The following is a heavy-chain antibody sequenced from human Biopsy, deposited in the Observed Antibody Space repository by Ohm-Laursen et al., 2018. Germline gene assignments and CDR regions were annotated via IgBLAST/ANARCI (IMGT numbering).Heavy chain of an antibody. CDR1: GFTFSDYY. CDR2: ISGSGTTI. V-gene: IGHV3-11*01. D-gene: IGHD3-10*01. J-gene: IGHJ4*02. CDR3: ARDGAGSYHDY. Sequence: GSLRLSCAASGFTFSDYYMSWIRQAPGKGLEWLSYISGSGTTIFYAYSVKGQFTVSRDNAKNSLYLQMSSLTVEDTAVYYCARDGAGSYHDYWGQGTLVTVSS.